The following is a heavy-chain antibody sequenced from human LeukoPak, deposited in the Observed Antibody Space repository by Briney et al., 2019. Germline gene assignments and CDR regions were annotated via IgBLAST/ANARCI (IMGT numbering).Heavy chain of an antibody. Sequence: SETLSLTCTVSGGSISSYYWSWIRQPAGKGLEWIGRIYTSGSTNYNPSLKSRVTMSVDTSKNQFSLKLSSVTAAGTAVYYCARNVPINTWYSSGWLDYWGQGTLVTVSS. V-gene: IGHV4-4*07. CDR1: GGSISSYY. CDR3: ARNVPINTWYSSGWLDY. CDR2: IYTSGST. J-gene: IGHJ4*02. D-gene: IGHD6-19*01.